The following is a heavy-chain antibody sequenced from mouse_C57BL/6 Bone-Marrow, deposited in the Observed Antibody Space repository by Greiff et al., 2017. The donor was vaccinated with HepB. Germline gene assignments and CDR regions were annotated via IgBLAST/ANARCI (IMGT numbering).Heavy chain of an antibody. J-gene: IGHJ3*01. CDR3: ASLLLLRSFAY. V-gene: IGHV4-1*01. D-gene: IGHD1-1*01. Sequence: EADGIDFSRYWMSWVRRAPGKGLEWIGEINPDSSTINYAPSLKDKFIISRDNAKNTLYLQMSKVRSEDTALYYCASLLLLRSFAYWGQGTLVTVSA. CDR2: INPDSSTI. CDR1: GIDFSRYW.